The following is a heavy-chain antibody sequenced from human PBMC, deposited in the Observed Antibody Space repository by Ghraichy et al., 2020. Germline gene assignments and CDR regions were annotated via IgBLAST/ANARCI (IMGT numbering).Heavy chain of an antibody. Sequence: ASVKVSCKASGYTFTSYAMHWVRQAPGQRLEWMGWINAGNGNTKYSQKFQGRVTITRDTFASTAYMELSSLRSEDTAVYYCASSPPYCSSTSCSYYYYYYMDVWGKGTTVTVSS. CDR1: GYTFTSYA. D-gene: IGHD2-2*01. V-gene: IGHV1-3*01. J-gene: IGHJ6*03. CDR3: ASSPPYCSSTSCSYYYYYYMDV. CDR2: INAGNGNT.